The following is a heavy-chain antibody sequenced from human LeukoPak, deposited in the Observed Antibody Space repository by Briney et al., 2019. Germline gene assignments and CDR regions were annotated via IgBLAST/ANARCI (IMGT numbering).Heavy chain of an antibody. V-gene: IGHV3-23*01. J-gene: IGHJ4*02. D-gene: IGHD3-10*01. CDR3: AISVYNSGNY. Sequence: GGTLRLSCAVSGFTISSYGMSWVRQGPGKGMEWVSSISGGTTYYADSVKCRFTISRDNSKTPLSLQMNRLKTEDTAVYYCAISVYNSGNYWGQGTLVTASS. CDR2: ISGGTT. CDR1: GFTISSYG.